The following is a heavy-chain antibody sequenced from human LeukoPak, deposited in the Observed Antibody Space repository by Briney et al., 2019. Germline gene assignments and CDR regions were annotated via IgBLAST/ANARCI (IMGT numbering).Heavy chain of an antibody. CDR1: GYTFTSYY. Sequence: ASVKVSCKASGYTFTSYYMHWVRQAPGQGLEWMGIINPSGGSTSYAQKFQGRVTMTRDMSTSTVYMELSSLRSEDTAVYYCARNRFYYGSGTDLGGYYYYYMDVWGKGTTVTVSS. CDR3: ARNRFYYGSGTDLGGYYYYYMDV. V-gene: IGHV1-46*01. J-gene: IGHJ6*03. D-gene: IGHD3-10*01. CDR2: INPSGGST.